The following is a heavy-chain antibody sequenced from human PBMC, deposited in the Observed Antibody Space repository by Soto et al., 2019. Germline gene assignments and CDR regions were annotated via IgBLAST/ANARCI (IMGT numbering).Heavy chain of an antibody. CDR1: GGAISSGGSY. V-gene: IGHV4-31*01. J-gene: IGHJ4*02. Sequence: QVQLQESGPGLVKPSQTLSLTCTVSGGAISSGGSYWNCIRQNPGKGLEWIGYIYNGGTTYYNPSLQTLVTISGYTARNQFTLKLSSVTSADTAVYYCARVHLTGWPTFDDWVQGTLVTVSS. D-gene: IGHD7-27*01. CDR3: ARVHLTGWPTFDD. CDR2: IYNGGTT.